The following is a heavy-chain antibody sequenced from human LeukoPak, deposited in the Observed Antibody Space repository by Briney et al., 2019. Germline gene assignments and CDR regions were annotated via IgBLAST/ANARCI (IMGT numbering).Heavy chain of an antibody. J-gene: IGHJ4*02. Sequence: GGSLRLSCAASGFTFDDYTMHWVRQGPGMGLEWVSLINWDGGNTYYADSVKGRFTISRDNSKNSLYLQMNNLRTEDTALYYCATSSGTYSPDYWGQGTLVTVSS. D-gene: IGHD3-10*01. V-gene: IGHV3-43*01. CDR3: ATSSGTYSPDY. CDR1: GFTFDDYT. CDR2: INWDGGNT.